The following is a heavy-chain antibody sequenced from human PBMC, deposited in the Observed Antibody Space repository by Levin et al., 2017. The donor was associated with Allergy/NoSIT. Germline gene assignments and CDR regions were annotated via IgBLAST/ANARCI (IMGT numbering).Heavy chain of an antibody. CDR1: GFTFSSYA. CDR2: ISKNGAGT. J-gene: IGHJ4*02. Sequence: SCAASGFTFSSYAMSWVRQAPGKGLEWVSGISKNGAGTFYADAVKGRFTISRDNSKNTPYLQMNSLSAEDTAMYYCAKALGTVEGTWWDDYWGQGTLVTVSS. D-gene: IGHD2-15*01. CDR3: AKALGTVEGTWWDDY. V-gene: IGHV3-23*01.